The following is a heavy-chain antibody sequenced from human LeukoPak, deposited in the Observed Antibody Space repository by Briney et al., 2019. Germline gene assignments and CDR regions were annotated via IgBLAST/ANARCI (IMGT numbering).Heavy chain of an antibody. J-gene: IGHJ4*02. Sequence: PSETLSLTCTVSGGSISSYYWSWIRQPPGKGLEWIGYIYTSGSTNYNPSLKSRVTISVDTSKNQFSLKLSSVTAADTAVYYCAGRYSSSSALAWFDYWGQGTLATVSS. CDR3: AGRYSSSSALAWFDY. CDR1: GGSISSYY. V-gene: IGHV4-4*09. CDR2: IYTSGST. D-gene: IGHD6-6*01.